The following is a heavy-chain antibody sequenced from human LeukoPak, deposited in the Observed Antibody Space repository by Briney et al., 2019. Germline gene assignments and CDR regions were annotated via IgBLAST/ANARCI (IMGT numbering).Heavy chain of an antibody. CDR3: ARDTVAGTILAGY. CDR1: GFTFSSYA. D-gene: IGHD6-19*01. Sequence: GGSLRLSCAASGFTFSSYAMHWVRQAPGKGLEWVAVISYDGSNKYYADSVKGRFIISRDNSKNTLYLQMNSLRAEDTAVYYCARDTVAGTILAGYWGQGTLVTVSS. V-gene: IGHV3-30*04. CDR2: ISYDGSNK. J-gene: IGHJ4*02.